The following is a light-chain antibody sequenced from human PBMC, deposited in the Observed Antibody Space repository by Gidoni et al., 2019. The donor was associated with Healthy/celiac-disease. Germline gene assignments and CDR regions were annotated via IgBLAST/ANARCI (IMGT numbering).Light chain of an antibody. CDR1: QSISSY. Sequence: DIQMTQSPSSLSASVVDRVTITCRASQSISSYLYWYQQKPGKAPNLLIYAASSLQSGVPSRFIGSGSGTDFTLTISSLQPEDFATYFCQQRSSTPLTFGGGTKVEIK. J-gene: IGKJ4*01. V-gene: IGKV1-39*01. CDR2: AAS. CDR3: QQRSSTPLT.